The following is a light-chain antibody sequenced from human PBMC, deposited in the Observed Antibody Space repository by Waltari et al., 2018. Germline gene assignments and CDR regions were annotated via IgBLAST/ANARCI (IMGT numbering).Light chain of an antibody. CDR1: QDISNY. CDR2: DAS. J-gene: IGKJ4*01. CDR3: QQFDNLPLT. V-gene: IGKV1-33*01. Sequence: DIQMTQSPSSLSASVGDRVTITCQVSQDISNYLNWYQQKPGKAPKLRVYDASNLETGVPSRFSGSGSGTDFTFTISSLQPEDIATYYCQQFDNLPLTFGGGTKVEIK.